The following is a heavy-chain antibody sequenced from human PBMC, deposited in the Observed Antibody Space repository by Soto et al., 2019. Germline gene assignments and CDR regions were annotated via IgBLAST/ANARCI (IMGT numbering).Heavy chain of an antibody. CDR3: ARAASYDSSGYYYSLDY. CDR1: GFTFSSYG. V-gene: IGHV3-33*01. J-gene: IGHJ4*02. Sequence: PGGSLRLSCAASGFTFSSYGMHWVRQAPGKGLEWVAVIWYDGSNKYYADSVKGRFTISRDNSKNTLYLQMNSLRAEDTAVYYCARAASYDSSGYYYSLDYWGQGTLVTVSS. CDR2: IWYDGSNK. D-gene: IGHD3-22*01.